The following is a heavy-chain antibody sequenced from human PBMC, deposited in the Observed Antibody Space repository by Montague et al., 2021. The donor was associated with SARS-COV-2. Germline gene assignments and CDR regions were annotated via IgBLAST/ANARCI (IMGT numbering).Heavy chain of an antibody. CDR1: GGSISSYY. D-gene: IGHD3-9*01. J-gene: IGHJ4*02. CDR3: ARHALGYFDWLDEGYFDY. V-gene: IGHV4-59*08. CDR2: IYYSGST. Sequence: SETLSLTCTVSGGSISSYYWSWIRQPPGKGLEWFGDIYYSGSTNYNPSLKSRVTISVDTSKNKFSLKLSSVTAADTAVYYCARHALGYFDWLDEGYFDYWGQGTLVTVSS.